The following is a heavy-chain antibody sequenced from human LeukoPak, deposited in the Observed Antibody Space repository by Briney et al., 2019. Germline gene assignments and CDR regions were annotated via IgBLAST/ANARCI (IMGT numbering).Heavy chain of an antibody. V-gene: IGHV1-2*02. Sequence: GASVKVSCKASGYTFTGYYMHWVRQAPGQGLEWMGWINPNSGGTNYAQKFQGRVTMTRNTSISTAYMELSSLRSEDTAVYYCARPSPNYRRYYNWFDPWGQGTLVTVSS. CDR3: ARPSPNYRRYYNWFDP. CDR1: GYTFTGYY. J-gene: IGHJ5*02. CDR2: INPNSGGT. D-gene: IGHD3-10*01.